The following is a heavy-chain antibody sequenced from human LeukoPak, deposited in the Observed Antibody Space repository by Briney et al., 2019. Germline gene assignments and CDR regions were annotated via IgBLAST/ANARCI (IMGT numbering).Heavy chain of an antibody. V-gene: IGHV4-34*01. CDR3: ATGRSIRYFDY. J-gene: IGHJ4*02. D-gene: IGHD3-9*01. CDR2: INHSGST. Sequence: SETLSLTCAVYGGSFSGYYWSWIRQPPGKGLEWIGEINHSGSTNYNPSLKSRVTISVDTSKSQFSLKLSSATAADTAVYYCATGRSIRYFDYWGQGTLLTVSS. CDR1: GGSFSGYY.